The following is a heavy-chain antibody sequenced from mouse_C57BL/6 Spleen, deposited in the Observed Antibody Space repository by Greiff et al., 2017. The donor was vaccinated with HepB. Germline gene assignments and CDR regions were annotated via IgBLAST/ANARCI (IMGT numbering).Heavy chain of an antibody. V-gene: IGHV1-61*01. CDR2: IYPSDSET. J-gene: IGHJ2*01. D-gene: IGHD2-2*01. CDR1: GYTFTSYW. Sequence: QVQLQQPGAELVRPGSSVKLSCKASGYTFTSYWMDWVKQRPGQGLEWIGNIYPSDSETHYNQKFKDKATLTVDKSSSTAYMQLSSLTSEDSAVYYCARPSMATTGGYYFDYWGQGTTLTVSS. CDR3: ARPSMATTGGYYFDY.